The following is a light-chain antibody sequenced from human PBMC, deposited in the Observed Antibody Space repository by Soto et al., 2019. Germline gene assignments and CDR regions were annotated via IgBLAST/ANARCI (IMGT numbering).Light chain of an antibody. CDR3: CSYAGSSTYYV. V-gene: IGLV2-23*02. CDR1: SSDVGSYNL. J-gene: IGLJ1*01. Sequence: QSALTQPASVSRSPGQSITISCTGTSSDVGSYNLVSWYQQHPGKAPKLMIYEVSKRPSGVSNRFSGSKSGNTASLTISGLQAEDEADYYCCSYAGSSTYYVFGTGTRSPS. CDR2: EVS.